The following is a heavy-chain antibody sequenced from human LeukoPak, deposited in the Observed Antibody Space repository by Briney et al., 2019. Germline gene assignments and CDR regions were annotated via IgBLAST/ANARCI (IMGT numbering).Heavy chain of an antibody. Sequence: PSETLSLTCSVSGGSISGRSYYWGWVRQPPGKGLERFGRFYYTGITYFNPSLKSRVTISVDTSKNQFSVKLSSVTAADTAVYYCARSSYCTNGVCYYFDYWGQGTLVTVSS. CDR3: ARSSYCTNGVCYYFDY. D-gene: IGHD2-8*01. J-gene: IGHJ4*02. CDR1: GGSISGRSYY. V-gene: IGHV4-39*07. CDR2: FYYTGIT.